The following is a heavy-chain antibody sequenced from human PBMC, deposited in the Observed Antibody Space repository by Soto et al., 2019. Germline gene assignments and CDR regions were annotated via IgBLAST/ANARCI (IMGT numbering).Heavy chain of an antibody. CDR1: GGTFSSYA. J-gene: IGHJ5*02. Sequence: SVKVSCKASGGTFSSYAISWVRQAPGQGLEWMGGIIPIFGTANYAQKFQGRVTITADESTSTAYMELSSLRSEDTAVYYCARALGGATTSAYWFDPWGQGTLVTVSS. V-gene: IGHV1-69*13. CDR3: ARALGGATTSAYWFDP. D-gene: IGHD1-26*01. CDR2: IIPIFGTA.